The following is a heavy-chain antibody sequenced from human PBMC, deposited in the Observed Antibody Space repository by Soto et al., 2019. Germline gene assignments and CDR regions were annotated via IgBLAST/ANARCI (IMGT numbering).Heavy chain of an antibody. CDR3: ASGTIYHSYGMDV. Sequence: SETLSLTCTVSGGSISSYYWSWIRQPPGRGLEWIGYIYYSGSTNYNPSLKSRVIISVDTSKNQFSLKLSSVTAADTAVYYCASGTIYHSYGMDVWGQGTTVTVSS. CDR1: GGSISSYY. J-gene: IGHJ6*02. D-gene: IGHD1-1*01. V-gene: IGHV4-59*03. CDR2: IYYSGST.